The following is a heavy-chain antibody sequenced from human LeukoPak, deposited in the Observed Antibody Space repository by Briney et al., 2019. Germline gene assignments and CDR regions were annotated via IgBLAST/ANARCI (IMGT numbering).Heavy chain of an antibody. V-gene: IGHV3-11*01. J-gene: IGHJ4*02. CDR3: AREGPYYSDISRGPDY. CDR2: ICSSVSLI. CDR1: GFTFGDHT. D-gene: IGHD3-22*01. Sequence: RGSLRLSCAAPGFTFGDHTMSSIRQTPGKGLELLSYICSSVSLIYYETSVKGRFTISKANAKTSLYLQMNSRRAEDTTVYYCAREGPYYSDISRGPDYWGQGTLVTVSS.